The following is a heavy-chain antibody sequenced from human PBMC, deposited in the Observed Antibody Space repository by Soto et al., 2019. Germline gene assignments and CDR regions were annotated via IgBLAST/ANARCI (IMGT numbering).Heavy chain of an antibody. CDR3: RIYISASPAGWFDP. Sequence: QITLKESGPTLVKPTQTLTLTCTFSGLSLTTTGEAVGWIRQPPGKALEWLALIYWDDDHFYNPTLKTRLTITKDTSKNQVVLTLTNLDPVDTAKYYCRIYISASPAGWFDPWGQGILVTVSS. CDR1: GLSLTTTGEA. CDR2: IYWDDDH. J-gene: IGHJ5*02. V-gene: IGHV2-5*02. D-gene: IGHD3-9*01.